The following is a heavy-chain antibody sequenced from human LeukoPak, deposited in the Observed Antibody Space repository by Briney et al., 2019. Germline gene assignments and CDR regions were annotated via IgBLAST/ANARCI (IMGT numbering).Heavy chain of an antibody. J-gene: IGHJ5*02. V-gene: IGHV3-33*01. CDR1: GFIFSSYG. CDR3: AREYASGPYFAGAQP. CDR2: IWYDGSNK. Sequence: PGGSLRLSCAASGFIFSSYGMHWVRQAPGKGLEWVAVIWYDGSNKYYADSVKGRFTISRDNSKNTVYLQMNSLRAEDSAVYYCAREYASGPYFAGAQPWGQGTLVTVSS. D-gene: IGHD3-10*01.